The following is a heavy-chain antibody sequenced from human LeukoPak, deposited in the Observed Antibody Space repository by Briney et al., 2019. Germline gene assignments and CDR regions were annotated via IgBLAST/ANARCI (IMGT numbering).Heavy chain of an antibody. D-gene: IGHD3-22*01. CDR2: ISGSGGST. V-gene: IGHV3-23*01. Sequence: GGSLRLSCAASGFTFSSYAMSWVRQAPGKGLEWVSAISGSGGSTYYADSVKGRFTISRDNSKNTLYLQMNSLRAEDTAVYYCAREGYYYDSSGYSARWGQGTLVTVSS. J-gene: IGHJ4*02. CDR1: GFTFSSYA. CDR3: AREGYYYDSSGYSAR.